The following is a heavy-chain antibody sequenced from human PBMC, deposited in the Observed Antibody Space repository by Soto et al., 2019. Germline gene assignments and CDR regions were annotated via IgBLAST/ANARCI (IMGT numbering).Heavy chain of an antibody. CDR3: ARERVGPSKNWFDP. V-gene: IGHV4-34*01. D-gene: IGHD1-26*01. Sequence: TSETLSLTCAVYGGSFSGYYWSWIRQPPGKGLEWIGEINHSGSTNYNPSLKSRVTISVGTSKNQFSLKLSSVTAADTAVYYCARERVGPSKNWFDPWGQGTLVTVSS. J-gene: IGHJ5*02. CDR1: GGSFSGYY. CDR2: INHSGST.